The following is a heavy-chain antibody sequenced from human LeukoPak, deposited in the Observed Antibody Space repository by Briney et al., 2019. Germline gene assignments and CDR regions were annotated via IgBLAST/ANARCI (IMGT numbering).Heavy chain of an antibody. CDR3: ARHDEGSGWYRSYIDL. Sequence: SETLSLTCTVSGVSISSYYCSWIRQPPGKGLEWIGYISTSGSTDYSPSLRSRVTISVDRSKNQCSLKLSSVTAADTAVYYCARHDEGSGWYRSYIDLWGRGTLVIVSS. V-gene: IGHV4-4*09. CDR2: ISTSGST. CDR1: GVSISSYY. D-gene: IGHD6-19*01. J-gene: IGHJ2*01.